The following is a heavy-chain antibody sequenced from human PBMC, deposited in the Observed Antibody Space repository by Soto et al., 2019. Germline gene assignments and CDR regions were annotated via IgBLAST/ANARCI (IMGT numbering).Heavy chain of an antibody. CDR3: ARAGIAAAGSGEYGMDV. J-gene: IGHJ6*02. CDR1: GYTFTGYY. V-gene: IGHV1-2*02. D-gene: IGHD6-13*01. Sequence: AASVKVSCKASGYTFTGYYMHWVRQAPGQGLEWMGWINPNSGGTNYAQKFQGRVTMTRDTSISTAYMELSRLRSDDTAVYYCARAGIAAAGSGEYGMDVWGQGTTVTVSS. CDR2: INPNSGGT.